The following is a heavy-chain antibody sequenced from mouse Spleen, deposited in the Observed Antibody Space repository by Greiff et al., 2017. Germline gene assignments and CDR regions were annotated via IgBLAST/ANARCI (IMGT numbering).Heavy chain of an antibody. CDR1: GFTFSDYY. V-gene: IGHV5-4*02. CDR2: ISDGGSYT. CDR3: AYGNFYAMDY. Sequence: EVQLVESGGGLVKPGGSLKLSCAASGFTFSDYYMYWVRQTPEKRLEWVATISDGGSYTYYPDSVKGRFTISRDNAKNNLYLQMSSLKSEDTAMYYCAYGNFYAMDYWGQGTSVTVSS. J-gene: IGHJ4*01. D-gene: IGHD2-1*01.